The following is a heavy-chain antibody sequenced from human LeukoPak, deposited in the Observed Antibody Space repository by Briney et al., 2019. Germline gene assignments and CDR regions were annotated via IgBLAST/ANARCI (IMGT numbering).Heavy chain of an antibody. CDR1: GGSISPSY. CDR2: IHYSGST. CDR3: ARGHYGSGTGTYSN. V-gene: IGHV4-59*01. Sequence: SETLSLTSTVSGGSISPSYWSWIRPPPGKGLEWIGYIHYSGSTNYNPSLKSRVTISVDTSKNQFSLRLSSVTAADTAVYYCARGHYGSGTGTYSNWGQGTLVTVSS. D-gene: IGHD3-10*01. J-gene: IGHJ4*02.